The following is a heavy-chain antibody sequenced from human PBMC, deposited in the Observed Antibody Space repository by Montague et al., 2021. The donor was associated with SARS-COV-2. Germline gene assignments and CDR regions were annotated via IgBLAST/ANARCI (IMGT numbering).Heavy chain of an antibody. CDR2: IYPDDSDI. CDR3: ARGGRDGYNFGALDI. J-gene: IGHJ3*02. CDR1: GYSFSNYW. V-gene: IGHV5-51*07. Sequence: QSGAEVKKPGESLKISCKGSGYSFSNYWIGWVHQMPGKGLEWMAMIYPDDSDIIYSPSFQGQVTISGDKSINTAYLQRSSLKVSDTAMYYCARGGRDGYNFGALDIWGQGTMVTVS. D-gene: IGHD5-24*01.